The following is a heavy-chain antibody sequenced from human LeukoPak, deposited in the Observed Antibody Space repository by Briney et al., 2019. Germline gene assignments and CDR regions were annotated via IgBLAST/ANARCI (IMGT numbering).Heavy chain of an antibody. CDR1: GGTFSSYA. CDR2: IIPIFGTA. J-gene: IGHJ4*02. V-gene: IGHV1-69*05. D-gene: IGHD2-2*02. Sequence: RASVKVSCKASGGTFSSYAISWVRQAPGQGLEWMGGIIPIFGTANYAQKFQGRVTITTDESTSTACMELSSLRSEDTAVYYCARAPRTYCSSTSCYTRGFDYWGQGTLVTVSS. CDR3: ARAPRTYCSSTSCYTRGFDY.